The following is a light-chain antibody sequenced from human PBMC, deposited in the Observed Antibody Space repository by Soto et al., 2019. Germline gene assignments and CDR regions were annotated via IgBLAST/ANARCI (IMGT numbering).Light chain of an antibody. Sequence: QSVLTQPPSVSGAPGQRVTISCTGTSSNIGAGYDVHWYQHLPGTVPKVLIYGNTNRPSGVPDRFSGAKSGTSASLAITGLGAEDFADDSCQSYDSSLSTYVVFGGRTKVTDL. V-gene: IGLV1-40*01. CDR1: SSNIGAGYD. CDR3: QSYDSSLSTYVV. CDR2: GNT. J-gene: IGLJ2*01.